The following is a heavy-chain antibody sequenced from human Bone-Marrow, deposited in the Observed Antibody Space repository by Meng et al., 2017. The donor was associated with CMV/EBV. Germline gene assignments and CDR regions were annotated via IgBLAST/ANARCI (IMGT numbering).Heavy chain of an antibody. J-gene: IGHJ1*01. Sequence: GGSLRLSCAASAFTFTRHSMNWVRQAPGKGLEWLSYISTSSDIIYYADSLRGRFTISRDNAENSLFLQMNGLRVEDTAVYYCANIGEPGSTEYYQHWGQGTLVTVSS. V-gene: IGHV3-48*04. CDR3: ANIGEPGSTEYYQH. D-gene: IGHD3-10*01. CDR1: AFTFTRHS. CDR2: ISTSSDII.